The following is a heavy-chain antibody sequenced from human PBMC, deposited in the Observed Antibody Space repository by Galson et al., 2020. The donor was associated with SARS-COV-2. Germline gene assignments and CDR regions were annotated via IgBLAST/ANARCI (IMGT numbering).Heavy chain of an antibody. CDR3: ARQGLVVPAAIGVCYFDY. D-gene: IGHD2-2*02. V-gene: IGHV3-7*01. CDR1: GFTFSSYW. Sequence: GGSLRLSCAASGFTFSSYWMSWVRQAPGKGLEWVANIKQDGSEKYYVDSVKGRFTISRDNAKNSLYLQMNSLRAEDTAVYYCARQGLVVPAAIGVCYFDYWGQGTLVTVSS. J-gene: IGHJ4*02. CDR2: IKQDGSEK.